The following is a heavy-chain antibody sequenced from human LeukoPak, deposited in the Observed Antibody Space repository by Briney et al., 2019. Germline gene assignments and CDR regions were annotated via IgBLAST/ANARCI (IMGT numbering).Heavy chain of an antibody. J-gene: IGHJ4*02. D-gene: IGHD1-26*01. CDR2: ISYDGSNK. CDR1: GFTFSSYV. Sequence: GRSLRLSCAASGFTFSSYVMHWVRQAPGKGLEWVAVISYDGSNKYYADFVKGRFTISRDNSKNTPYLQMNSLRAEDTAVYYCAKGPNIVGAMYYFDYWGQGTLVTVSS. CDR3: AKGPNIVGAMYYFDY. V-gene: IGHV3-30*18.